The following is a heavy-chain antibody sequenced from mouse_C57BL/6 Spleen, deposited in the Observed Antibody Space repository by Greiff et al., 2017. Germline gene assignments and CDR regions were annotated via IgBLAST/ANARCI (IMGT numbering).Heavy chain of an antibody. CDR1: GYTFTSYW. CDR3: ARWSDGYPYWYFDV. V-gene: IGHV1-53*01. Sequence: QVQLQQPGTELVKPGASVKLSCKASGYTFTSYWMHWVKQRPGQGLEWIGNINTSNGGTNYNEKFKSKATLTVDKSSSTAYMQLSSLTSEDSAVYYCARWSDGYPYWYFDVWGTGTTVTVSS. J-gene: IGHJ1*03. CDR2: INTSNGGT. D-gene: IGHD2-3*01.